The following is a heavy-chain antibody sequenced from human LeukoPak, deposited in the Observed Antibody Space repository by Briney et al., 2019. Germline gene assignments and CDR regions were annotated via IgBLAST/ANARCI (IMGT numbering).Heavy chain of an antibody. CDR2: IYYSGST. CDR1: GGSISSYY. D-gene: IGHD3-22*01. J-gene: IGHJ4*02. CDR3: ARGRIGDSSGYYLLR. V-gene: IGHV4-59*01. Sequence: SETLSLTCTVSGGSISSYYWSWIRQPPGKGLEWIGYIYYSGSTNYNPSLKSRATISVDTSKNQFSLKLSSVTAADTAVYYCARGRIGDSSGYYLLRWGQGTLVTVSS.